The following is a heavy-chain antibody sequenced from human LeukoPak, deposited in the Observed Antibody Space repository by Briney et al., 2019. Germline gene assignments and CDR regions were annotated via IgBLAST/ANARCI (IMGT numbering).Heavy chain of an antibody. J-gene: IGHJ4*02. V-gene: IGHV3-23*01. CDR3: AKAPTVEMATTY. D-gene: IGHD5-24*01. CDR2: ISGSGGST. Sequence: GGSLRLSCAASGFTFSSYAMSWVRQAPGKGLEGVSAISGSGGSTYYADSVKGRFTISRDNSKNTLYLQMNSLRAEDTAVYYCAKAPTVEMATTYWGQGTLVTVSS. CDR1: GFTFSSYA.